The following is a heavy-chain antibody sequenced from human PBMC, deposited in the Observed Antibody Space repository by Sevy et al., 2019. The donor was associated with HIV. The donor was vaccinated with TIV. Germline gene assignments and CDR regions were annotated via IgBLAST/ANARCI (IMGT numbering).Heavy chain of an antibody. V-gene: IGHV3-49*04. CDR3: GRGKMGPLITLSVVVIMPPVVY. CDR1: GFTFRDYA. Sequence: GGSLRLSCTSSGFTFRDYAMTWVRQAPGKGLEWVGFIRGKTYGGTAQYAASVKGRFTISRDDSKSIAYLQMNSLKTEDTAIYFCGRGKMGPLITLSVVVIMPPVVYGSQGTLVTVSS. D-gene: IGHD3-22*01. J-gene: IGHJ4*02. CDR2: IRGKTYGGTA.